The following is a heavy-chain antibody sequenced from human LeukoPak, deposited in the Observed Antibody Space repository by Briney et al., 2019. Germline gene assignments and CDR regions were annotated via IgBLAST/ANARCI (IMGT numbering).Heavy chain of an antibody. CDR3: ARASRYYDSSGYYFGY. D-gene: IGHD3-22*01. J-gene: IGHJ4*02. CDR2: INAGNGNT. CDR1: GYTFTSYA. Sequence: ASVKVSCKASGYTFTSYAMHWVRQAPGQRLEWMGWINAGNGNTKYSQKFQGRVTITRDTSADTAYMELSSLRSEDTAVYYCARASRYYDSSGYYFGYWGQGTLVTVSS. V-gene: IGHV1-3*01.